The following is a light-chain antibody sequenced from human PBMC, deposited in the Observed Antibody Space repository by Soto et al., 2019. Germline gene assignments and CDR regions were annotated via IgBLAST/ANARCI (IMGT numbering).Light chain of an antibody. J-gene: IGKJ2*01. CDR2: KVS. CDR3: MQTTQWPRT. V-gene: IGKV2-30*01. CDR1: QSLVYSDGGTY. Sequence: DIVLTQSPISLPVTLGQPASISCRSGQSLVYSDGGTYLNWFQQRPGQSPRRLIHKVSNRDSGVPDRFSGTGSGTDFTLRISRVEAEDVGIYYCMQTTQWPRTFGQGTKLEI.